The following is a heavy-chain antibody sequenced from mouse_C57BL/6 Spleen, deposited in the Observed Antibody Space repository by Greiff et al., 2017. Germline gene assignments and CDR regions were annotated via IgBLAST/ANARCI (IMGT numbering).Heavy chain of an antibody. V-gene: IGHV7-3*01. CDR2: IRNKANGYTT. J-gene: IGHJ3*01. CDR3: ARELRLAY. CDR1: GFTFTDYY. D-gene: IGHD1-1*01. Sequence: EVKLMESGGGLVQPGGSLSLSCAASGFTFTDYYMSWVRQPPGMALEWLGFIRNKANGYTTEYSASVKGRFTISRDNSQSLLYLQMNALRAEDSATYYCARELRLAYWGQGTLVTVSA.